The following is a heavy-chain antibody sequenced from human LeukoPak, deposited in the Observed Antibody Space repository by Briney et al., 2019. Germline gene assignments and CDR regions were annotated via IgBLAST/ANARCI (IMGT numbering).Heavy chain of an antibody. CDR3: AKDPNRGYAFDI. Sequence: AGGSLRLSCAASGFTFSSYAMSWVRQALGKGLEWVSAISTSGDNTDYADSVKGRFTISRDNSKNTLYLQMNSLRVEDTAVYYCAKDPNRGYAFDIWGQGTMVTVSS. CDR2: ISTSGDNT. V-gene: IGHV3-23*01. D-gene: IGHD1-14*01. CDR1: GFTFSSYA. J-gene: IGHJ3*02.